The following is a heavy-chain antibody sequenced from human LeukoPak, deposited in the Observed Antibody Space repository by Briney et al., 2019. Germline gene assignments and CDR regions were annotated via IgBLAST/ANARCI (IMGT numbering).Heavy chain of an antibody. J-gene: IGHJ5*02. Sequence: SETLSLTCTVSGGSISSYYWSWIRQPPGKGLEWIGYIYYSGSTNYNPSLKSRVTISVDTSKNQFSLKLSSVTAADTAVYYCVRTTYYYLSGSFFPSNWFDPWGQGTLVTVSS. CDR2: IYYSGST. CDR3: VRTTYYYLSGSFFPSNWFDP. V-gene: IGHV4-59*08. CDR1: GGSISSYY. D-gene: IGHD3-10*01.